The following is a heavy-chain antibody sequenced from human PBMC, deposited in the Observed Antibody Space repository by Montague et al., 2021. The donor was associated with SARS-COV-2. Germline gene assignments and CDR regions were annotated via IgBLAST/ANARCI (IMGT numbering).Heavy chain of an antibody. J-gene: IGHJ6*02. V-gene: IGHV3-30*04. CDR3: ARDLGSYYGMDV. Sequence: SLRLSCAASGFSFSEYAMHWVRQAPGKGLEWVAIISYDGSNKYYADSVKGRFTISRDNSKNTLYLQMNGLRAEDTAVYYCARDLGSYYGMDVWGQGTTVTVSS. CDR2: ISYDGSNK. CDR1: GFSFSEYA.